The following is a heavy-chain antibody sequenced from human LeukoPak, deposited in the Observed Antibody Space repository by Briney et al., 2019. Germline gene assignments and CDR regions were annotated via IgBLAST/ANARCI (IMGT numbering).Heavy chain of an antibody. J-gene: IGHJ5*02. CDR2: INPSGGST. CDR3: ARDLGRLQFWFDP. Sequence: ASVKVSCKXSGYTFTSYYMHWVRQAPGQGLERMGIINPSGGSTSYAQKFQGRVTMTRDTSTSTVYMELSSLRSEDTAVYYCARDLGRLQFWFDPWGQGTLVTVSS. D-gene: IGHD5-24*01. V-gene: IGHV1-46*01. CDR1: GYTFTSYY.